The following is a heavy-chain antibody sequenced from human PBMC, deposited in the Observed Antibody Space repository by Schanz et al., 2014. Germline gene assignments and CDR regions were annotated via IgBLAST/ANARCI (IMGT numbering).Heavy chain of an antibody. V-gene: IGHV3-23*01. CDR3: AKAGSGWSTAGYYY. CDR2: ISDNGIST. CDR1: GFTFSSYA. J-gene: IGHJ4*02. D-gene: IGHD6-19*01. Sequence: EVQLLESGGGLVQPGGSLRLSCAGSGFTFSSYAMSWVRQTPGKGLEWVSGISDNGISTYYADSVKGRFSISRENSKSILYLQMNSLRAEDTAVYYCAKAGSGWSTAGYYYWGQGTLVADSS.